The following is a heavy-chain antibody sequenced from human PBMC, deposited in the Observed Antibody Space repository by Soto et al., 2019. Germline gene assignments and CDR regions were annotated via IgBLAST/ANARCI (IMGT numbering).Heavy chain of an antibody. Sequence: TLPLTCAVYGGSFSGYYWSWIRQPPGKGLEWIGEINHSGSTNYNPSLKSRVTISVDTSKNQFSLKLSSVTAADTAVYYCARGGYWYDDYCGEGTLVTVSS. CDR2: INHSGST. J-gene: IGHJ4*02. CDR1: GGSFSGYY. V-gene: IGHV4-34*01. D-gene: IGHD1-1*01. CDR3: ARGGYWYDDY.